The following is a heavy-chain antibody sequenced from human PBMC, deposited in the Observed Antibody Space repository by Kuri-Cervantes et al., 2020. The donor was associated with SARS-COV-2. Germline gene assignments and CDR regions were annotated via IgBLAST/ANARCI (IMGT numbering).Heavy chain of an antibody. Sequence: GGSLRLSCAASGFTFSAYAMSWVRQAPGRGLEWVSGISGSGINTYYPDSVRGRFTISRDNSKNMLYLQMHSLRVEDTAVYYCAKASPTSYSSGWYAHYWGQGTLVTVSS. V-gene: IGHV3-23*01. CDR1: GFTFSAYA. CDR3: AKASPTSYSSGWYAHY. D-gene: IGHD6-19*01. J-gene: IGHJ4*02. CDR2: ISGSGINT.